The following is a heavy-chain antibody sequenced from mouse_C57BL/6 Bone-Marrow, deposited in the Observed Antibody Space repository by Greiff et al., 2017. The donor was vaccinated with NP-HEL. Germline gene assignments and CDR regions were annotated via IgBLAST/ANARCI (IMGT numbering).Heavy chain of an antibody. D-gene: IGHD1-1*01. Sequence: QVQLQQPGAELVKPGASVKLSCKASGYTFTSYWMHWVKQRPGQGLEWIGMIHPNSGSTNYNEKFKSKATLTVDKSSSTAYMQLSSLTSEDSAVYYCARTEEYDGSNYWGQGTLVTVSA. J-gene: IGHJ3*01. CDR1: GYTFTSYW. V-gene: IGHV1-64*01. CDR3: ARTEEYDGSNY. CDR2: IHPNSGST.